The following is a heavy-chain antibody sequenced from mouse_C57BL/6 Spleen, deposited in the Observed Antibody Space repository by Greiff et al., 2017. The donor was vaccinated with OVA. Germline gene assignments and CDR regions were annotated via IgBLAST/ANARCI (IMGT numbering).Heavy chain of an antibody. CDR2: IYPGSGST. CDR3: AREGGGNFYAMDY. J-gene: IGHJ4*01. D-gene: IGHD2-1*01. Sequence: QVQLKQPGAELVKPGASVKMSCKASGYTFTSYWITWVKQRPGQGLEWIGDIYPGSGSTNYNEKFKSKATLTVDTSSSTAYMQLSSLTSEDSAVYYCAREGGGNFYAMDYWGQGTSVTVSS. CDR1: GYTFTSYW. V-gene: IGHV1-55*01.